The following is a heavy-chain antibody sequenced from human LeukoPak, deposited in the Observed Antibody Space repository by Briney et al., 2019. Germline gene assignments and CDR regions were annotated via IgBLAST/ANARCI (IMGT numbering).Heavy chain of an antibody. Sequence: NSSETLSLTCTVSGASISSYYWSWIRQPPGKGLEWIGYIYYSGSTNYNPSLKSRVTISVDTSQNQFSLKLSSVTAAGTAVYYCVRVGGGSYDFDYWGQGTLVTVSS. J-gene: IGHJ4*02. CDR1: GASISSYY. CDR3: VRVGGGSYDFDY. V-gene: IGHV4-59*01. CDR2: IYYSGST. D-gene: IGHD1-26*01.